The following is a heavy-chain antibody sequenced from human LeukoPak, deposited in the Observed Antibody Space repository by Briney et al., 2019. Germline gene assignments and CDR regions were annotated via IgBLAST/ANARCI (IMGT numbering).Heavy chain of an antibody. CDR3: ARDKVPYGSGSYYKDY. D-gene: IGHD3-10*01. V-gene: IGHV3-48*04. CDR1: GFTFSSYT. Sequence: GGSLRLSCAASGFTFSSYTMNWVRQAPGKGLEWVSYIDLSGSTLYYVDSVKGRFTISRNNAKNSLYLQMNSLRAEDTAVYYCARDKVPYGSGSYYKDYWGQGTLVTVSS. J-gene: IGHJ4*02. CDR2: IDLSGSTL.